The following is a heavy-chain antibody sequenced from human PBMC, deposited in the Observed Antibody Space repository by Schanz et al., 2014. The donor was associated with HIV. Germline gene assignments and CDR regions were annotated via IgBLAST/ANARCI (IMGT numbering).Heavy chain of an antibody. V-gene: IGHV1-24*01. Sequence: QVQVVQSGAEVKKPGASVKVSCSVSGYTLTPLSLHWVRQAPGKGLEWMGAFDPENGETIYAQKFQGRVTITADKSTSTVYMDLSGLRSEDTAVYYCARTYTGDWSTGADWGQGTLVTVSS. J-gene: IGHJ4*02. CDR1: GYTLTPLS. D-gene: IGHD2-21*02. CDR2: FDPENGET. CDR3: ARTYTGDWSTGAD.